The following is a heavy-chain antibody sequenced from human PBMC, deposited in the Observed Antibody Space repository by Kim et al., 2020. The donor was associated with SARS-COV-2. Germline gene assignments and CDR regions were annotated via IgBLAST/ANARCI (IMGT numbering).Heavy chain of an antibody. CDR3: ARLTPDDGGWYGMDV. D-gene: IGHD7-27*01. J-gene: IGHJ6*02. Sequence: GSVKDRFTISRENAKNSLYLQMNSLRAGDTAVYYCARLTPDDGGWYGMDVWGQGTTVTVSS. V-gene: IGHV3-13*01.